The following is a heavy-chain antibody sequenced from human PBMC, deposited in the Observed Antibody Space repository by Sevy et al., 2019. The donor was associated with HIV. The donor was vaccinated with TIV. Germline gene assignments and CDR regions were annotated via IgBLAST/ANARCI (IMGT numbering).Heavy chain of an antibody. CDR3: ARQGGIVDRAFDN. CDR2: MFFSGNT. V-gene: IGHV4-39*01. J-gene: IGHJ4*02. D-gene: IGHD2-15*01. Sequence: SETLSLTCTVSGGSISRSSYDWGWIRQPPGQGLEWIGSMFFSGNTYYNPSLKSRVTIFVDRSKNQISLRLNCVTAADTAVYYCARQGGIVDRAFDNWGQGTLVTVSS. CDR1: GGSISRSSYD.